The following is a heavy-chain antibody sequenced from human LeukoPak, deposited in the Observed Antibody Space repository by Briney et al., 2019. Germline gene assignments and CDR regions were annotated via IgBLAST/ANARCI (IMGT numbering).Heavy chain of an antibody. V-gene: IGHV1-46*01. J-gene: IGHJ6*02. Sequence: ASVKVSCKASGYTFPSYFMHWVRQAPGQGLEWMGIINPTGGSTTYAQKFQGRVTITADESTSTAYMELSSLRSEDTAVYYCAGLQGPYYYYGMDVWGQGTTVTVSS. CDR3: AGLQGPYYYYGMDV. CDR1: GYTFPSYF. CDR2: INPTGGST.